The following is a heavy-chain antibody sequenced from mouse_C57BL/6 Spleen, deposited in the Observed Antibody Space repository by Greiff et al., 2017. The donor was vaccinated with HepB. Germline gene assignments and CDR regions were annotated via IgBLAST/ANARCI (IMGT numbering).Heavy chain of an antibody. CDR2: IDPSDSET. V-gene: IGHV1-52*01. CDR3: ARGFITTVVATWYCDY. J-gene: IGHJ2*01. CDR1: GYTFTSYW. Sequence: QVQLQQPGAELVRPGSSVKLSCKASGYTFTSYWMHWVKQRPIQGLEWIGNIDPSDSETHYNQKFKDKATLTVDKSSSTAYMQLSSLTAEDSAVYYCARGFITTVVATWYCDYWGQGTTLTVSS. D-gene: IGHD1-1*01.